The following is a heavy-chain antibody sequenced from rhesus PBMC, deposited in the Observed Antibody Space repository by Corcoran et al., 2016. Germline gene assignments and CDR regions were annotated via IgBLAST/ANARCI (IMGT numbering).Heavy chain of an antibody. CDR2: ISYSGST. CDR3: AREYSGSSFLDY. D-gene: IGHD6-25*01. CDR1: GGSISSSYYY. J-gene: IGHJ4*01. Sequence: QVQLQESGPGLVRPSETLSLTCAVSGGSISSSYYYWSWIRQAPGKGLEWIGYISYSGSTSYNPSLKSRVTISRDTSKNQFSLKLSSVTAADTAVYYCAREYSGSSFLDYWGQGVLVTVSS. V-gene: IGHV4-122*02.